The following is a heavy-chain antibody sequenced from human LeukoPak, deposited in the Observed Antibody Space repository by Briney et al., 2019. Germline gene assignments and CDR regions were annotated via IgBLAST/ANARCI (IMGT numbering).Heavy chain of an antibody. CDR1: GGSISSYY. D-gene: IGHD3-3*01. Sequence: SETLSLTCTVSGGSISSYYWSWIRQPPGKGLEWIGYIYYSGSTTYNPSLKSRVTISVDTSKNQFSLRLSSVTAADTAAYYCARHDPYYDVSFDPWGQGTLVTVSS. CDR2: IYYSGST. J-gene: IGHJ5*02. V-gene: IGHV4-59*08. CDR3: ARHDPYYDVSFDP.